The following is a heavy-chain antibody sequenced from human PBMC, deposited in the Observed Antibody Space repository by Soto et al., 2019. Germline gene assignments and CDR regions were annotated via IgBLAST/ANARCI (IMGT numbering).Heavy chain of an antibody. V-gene: IGHV3-11*05. CDR2: ISTSRSYT. Sequence: QVQLVESGGGLVKPGGSLRLSCVASGFTFSDHYMTWIRQAPGKGLEWLSYISTSRSYTNYADSVKGRFTISRDNAMNSLYLQLNSLRAEDTAVYYCATLRLTGYFDYWGQGTLVTVSS. CDR1: GFTFSDHY. J-gene: IGHJ4*02. CDR3: ATLRLTGYFDY.